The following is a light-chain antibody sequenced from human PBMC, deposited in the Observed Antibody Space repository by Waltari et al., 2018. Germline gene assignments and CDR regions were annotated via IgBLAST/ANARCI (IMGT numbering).Light chain of an antibody. Sequence: QAVVIQEPSLTVSPGGTVPLTGGSNTGAVNGYHYPHWFQQKPGQVPRTLIFDTDNRHSWTPARFSGSLLGGKAALTLSGAQAEDEADYYCLLYYRGVGVFGGGTTVTVL. CDR1: TGAVNGYHY. V-gene: IGLV7-46*01. CDR2: DTD. CDR3: LLYYRGVGV. J-gene: IGLJ2*01.